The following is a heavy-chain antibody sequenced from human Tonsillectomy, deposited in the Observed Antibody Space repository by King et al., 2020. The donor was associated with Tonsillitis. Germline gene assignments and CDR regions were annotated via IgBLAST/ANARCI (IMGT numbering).Heavy chain of an antibody. CDR1: GFTLSDHW. CDR2: IKQDGSEK. D-gene: IGHD3-9*01. CDR3: ARSPHYGQPGYYRPFGF. Sequence: EVQLVESGGGLVQPGGSLRLSCVGSGFTLSDHWMSWVRQAPGKGMEWVANIKQDGSEKNYVDSVKGRFTISRDNAKSSVSLQMSSLRAEDTAVYYCARSPHYGQPGYYRPFGFWGQGILVIVSS. V-gene: IGHV3-7*01. J-gene: IGHJ4*02.